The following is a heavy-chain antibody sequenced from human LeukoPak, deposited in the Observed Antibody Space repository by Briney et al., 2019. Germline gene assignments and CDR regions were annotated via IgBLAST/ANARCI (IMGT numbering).Heavy chain of an antibody. CDR2: ISNDGSST. CDR3: ARVGAATTRDY. Sequence: GGSLRLSCAVSGFTFSTYCMHWVRQTPGKGLVWVSRISNDGSSTSYADSVKGRFTVSRDNAKNTLYLQMNNLRAEDTAVYYCARVGAATTRDYWGQGTLVTVSS. J-gene: IGHJ4*02. V-gene: IGHV3-74*01. D-gene: IGHD1-26*01. CDR1: GFTFSTYC.